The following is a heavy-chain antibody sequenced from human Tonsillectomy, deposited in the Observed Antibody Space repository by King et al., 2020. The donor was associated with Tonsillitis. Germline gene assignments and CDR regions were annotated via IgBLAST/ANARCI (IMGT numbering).Heavy chain of an antibody. CDR3: TRRRGIAATAFDS. J-gene: IGHJ4*02. CDR2: INHGEST. Sequence: VQLQQWGAGLLKPSETLSLTCGVYGGSLSGYYWSWIRQPPGKGLEWIGEINHGESTNYNPSLESRVTISKDTSQNQFSLKLRSVPAADTAVYYCTRRRGIAATAFDSWGQGTLVTVSS. V-gene: IGHV4-34*01. D-gene: IGHD6-25*01. CDR1: GGSLSGYY.